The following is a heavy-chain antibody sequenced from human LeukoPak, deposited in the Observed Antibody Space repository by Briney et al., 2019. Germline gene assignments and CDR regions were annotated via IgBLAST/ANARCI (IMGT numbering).Heavy chain of an antibody. CDR3: AREAYGSGYYYYYYGMDV. J-gene: IGHJ6*02. D-gene: IGHD3-10*01. V-gene: IGHV3-66*01. CDR2: IYGGGGT. CDR1: GFTVSSNY. Sequence: GGSLRLSCAASGFTVSSNYMSWVRQAPGKGLEWVSVIYGGGGTYYADSVKGRFTISRDNSKNTMYLQMNTLRAEDTAVYYCAREAYGSGYYYYYYGMDVWGQGTTVTVSS.